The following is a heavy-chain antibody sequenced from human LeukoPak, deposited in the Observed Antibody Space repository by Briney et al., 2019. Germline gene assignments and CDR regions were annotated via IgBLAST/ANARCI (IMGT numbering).Heavy chain of an antibody. CDR3: ARFPTTTYYSDY. CDR1: GVSISTHY. Sequence: PSETLSLTCNVSGVSISTHYWSWIRQSPGKGLEWIGFIYHSGTTNYNPSLKSRVTISVDTSKNQFSLKLSSVTAADTAVYYCARFPTTTYYSDYWGQGTLVTVSS. CDR2: IYHSGTT. V-gene: IGHV4-59*08. D-gene: IGHD2/OR15-2a*01. J-gene: IGHJ4*02.